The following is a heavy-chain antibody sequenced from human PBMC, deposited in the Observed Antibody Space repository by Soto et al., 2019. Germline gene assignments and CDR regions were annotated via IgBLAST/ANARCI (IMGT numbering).Heavy chain of an antibody. J-gene: IGHJ5*02. CDR3: ARNFWSGYYRWFDP. CDR1: GFTFDDYG. CDR2: INWNGGST. V-gene: IGHV3-20*04. Sequence: GSLRLSCAASGFTFDDYGMSWVRQAPGKGLEWVSGINWNGGSTGYADSVKGRFTISRDNAKNSLYLQMNSLRDEDTAVYYCARNFWSGYYRWFDPWGQGTLVTVSS. D-gene: IGHD3-3*01.